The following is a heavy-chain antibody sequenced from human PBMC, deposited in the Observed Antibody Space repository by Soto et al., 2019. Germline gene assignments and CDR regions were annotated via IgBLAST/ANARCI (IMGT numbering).Heavy chain of an antibody. CDR2: ISGSSGDT. J-gene: IGHJ4*02. Sequence: QVQLIESGGGLVKPGGSLRLSCAASGFTFTDYYMSWIRQAPGRGLEWVSYISGSSGDTNYADYVKGRFTISRDNAKNSLYLQMNGLRAEDTAVYYCVKGVRQPDFWGRGTLVTVSS. V-gene: IGHV3-11*06. CDR3: VKGVRQPDF. CDR1: GFTFTDYY. D-gene: IGHD1-1*01.